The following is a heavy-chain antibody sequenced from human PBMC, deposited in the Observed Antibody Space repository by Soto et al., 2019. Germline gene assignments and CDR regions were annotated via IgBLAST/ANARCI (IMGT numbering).Heavy chain of an antibody. D-gene: IGHD3-22*01. CDR1: GFTFSSYG. V-gene: IGHV3-30*03. CDR3: ARDSYYYDSSGYYPFDH. Sequence: QVQLVESGGGVVQPGRSLRLSCADSGFTFSSYGMHWVRQAPGKGLEWVAHISYDGSNNNYVDSVKGRFTISRDNSKNTLYLQMNSLRAVDTAVYYCARDSYYYDSSGYYPFDHWGQGTLVTVSS. CDR2: ISYDGSNN. J-gene: IGHJ4*02.